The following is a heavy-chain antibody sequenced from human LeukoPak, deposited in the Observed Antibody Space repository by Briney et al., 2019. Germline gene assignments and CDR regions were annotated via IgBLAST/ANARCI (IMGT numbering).Heavy chain of an antibody. CDR3: ARGGVVTRFFDF. CDR2: IYTGGNT. Sequence: GGSLRLSCAASGFSVISNYMSWVRQAPGKGLECVSAIYTGGNTYYADSVKGRFIISSDTSKNTLYLQMNNLRAEDTAAYYCARGGVVTRFFDFWGQGALVTVSS. V-gene: IGHV3-53*01. CDR1: GFSVISNY. J-gene: IGHJ4*02. D-gene: IGHD3-3*01.